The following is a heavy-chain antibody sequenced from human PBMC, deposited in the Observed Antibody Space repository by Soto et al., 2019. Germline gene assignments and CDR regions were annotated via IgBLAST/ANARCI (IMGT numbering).Heavy chain of an antibody. Sequence: LSLTCTVSGYSISSGYHWAWIRQPPGKGLEWLGSVHYSGNTYYNPSLKSRLTISVDKSKNQFSLNLSSVTAADTAVYYCARQDRVVAEGRWFDPWGQGTLVTVSS. V-gene: IGHV4-38-2*02. J-gene: IGHJ5*02. CDR2: VHYSGNT. CDR3: ARQDRVVAEGRWFDP. CDR1: GYSISSGYH. D-gene: IGHD2-15*01.